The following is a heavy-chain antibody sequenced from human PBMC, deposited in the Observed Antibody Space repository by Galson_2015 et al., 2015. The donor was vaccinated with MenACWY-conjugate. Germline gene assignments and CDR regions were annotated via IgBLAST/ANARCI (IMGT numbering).Heavy chain of an antibody. CDR1: GFIFNTYW. CDR3: AQTRGASFYFDS. D-gene: IGHD1-26*01. J-gene: IGHJ4*02. Sequence: SLRLSCAASGFIFNTYWMHWVRQAPGDGLVWVSRINPGGSSTTYAASVKDRFTISRDNAKNTLYLQMNSLRPEDTAVFYCAQTRGASFYFDSWGQGTLVTVSS. V-gene: IGHV3-74*01. CDR2: INPGGSST.